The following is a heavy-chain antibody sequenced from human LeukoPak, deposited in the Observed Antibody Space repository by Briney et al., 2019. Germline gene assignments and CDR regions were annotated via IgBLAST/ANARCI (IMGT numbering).Heavy chain of an antibody. CDR3: ARVSSGYSSRGFDY. D-gene: IGHD6-13*01. CDR1: GAFISNHH. CDR2: VYSSGDT. V-gene: IGHV4-4*07. Sequence: SETLSLTCSVSGAFISNHHWSWIRQPAGKGLEWIGRVYSSGDTTYNPSLKSRVTISVDKSKSQFSLRLTSVTAADTAVYYCARVSSGYSSRGFDYWGQGTLVTVSS. J-gene: IGHJ4*02.